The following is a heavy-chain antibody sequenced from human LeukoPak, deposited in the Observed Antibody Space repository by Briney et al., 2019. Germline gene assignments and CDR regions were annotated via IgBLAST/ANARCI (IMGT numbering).Heavy chain of an antibody. CDR2: ISGSGGST. D-gene: IGHD3-22*01. CDR1: GFTFSSYA. V-gene: IGHV3-23*01. CDR3: AKYYYDSSGYYYDPIYFDY. Sequence: SEGSLRLSCAASGFTFSSYAMSWVRQAPGKGLEWVSAISGSGGSTYYADSVKGRFTNSRDNSKNTLYLQMNSLRAEDTAVYYCAKYYYDSSGYYYDPIYFDYWGQGTLVTVSS. J-gene: IGHJ4*02.